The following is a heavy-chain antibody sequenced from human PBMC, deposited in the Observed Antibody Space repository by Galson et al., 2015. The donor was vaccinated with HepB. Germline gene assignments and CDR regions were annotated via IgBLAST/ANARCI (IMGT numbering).Heavy chain of an antibody. V-gene: IGHV5-51*01. CDR3: ASSGNDELATDYYYYGMDV. CDR1: GYSLTSYW. J-gene: IGHJ6*02. D-gene: IGHD5-12*01. Sequence: QSGAEVKKPGESLKISCKGSGYSLTSYWIGWVRQMPGKGLEWMGIIYPGDSDTRYSPSFQGQVTISADKSISTAYLQWSSLKASDTAMYYCASSGNDELATDYYYYGMDVWGQGTTVTVSS. CDR2: IYPGDSDT.